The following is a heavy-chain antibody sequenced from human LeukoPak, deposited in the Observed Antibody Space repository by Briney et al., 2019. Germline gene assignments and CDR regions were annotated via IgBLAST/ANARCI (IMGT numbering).Heavy chain of an antibody. V-gene: IGHV4-34*01. J-gene: IGHJ5*02. CDR2: INHSGTT. CDR3: ATSAWVAGPLLDP. Sequence: SETLSLTCAVYGGSFSDYYWSWIRQPPGKGLEWIGEINHSGTTNYNPSLKSRVTMSVDTSNNQFSLKLSSVTAADTAVFYCATSAWVAGPLLDPWGQGTLVTVSS. CDR1: GGSFSDYY. D-gene: IGHD6-19*01.